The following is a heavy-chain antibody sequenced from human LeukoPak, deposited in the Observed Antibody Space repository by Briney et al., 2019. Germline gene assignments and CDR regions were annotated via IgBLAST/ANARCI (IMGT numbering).Heavy chain of an antibody. D-gene: IGHD3-3*01. CDR1: GFTFSDCY. CDR2: ITSGRTT. J-gene: IGHJ4*02. CDR3: VRDFRFLDDY. Sequence: GGSLRLSCAASGFTFSDCYMSWIRQAPGKGPEWVSSITSGRTTYYADSVKGRFTISRDNAKNSLYLQMNSVRAEDTAVYYCVRDFRFLDDYWGQGTLVSVSS. V-gene: IGHV3-69-1*01.